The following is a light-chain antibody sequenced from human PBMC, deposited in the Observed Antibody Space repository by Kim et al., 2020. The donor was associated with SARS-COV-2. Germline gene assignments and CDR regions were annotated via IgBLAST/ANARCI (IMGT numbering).Light chain of an antibody. CDR1: SIGTRS. Sequence: GKTARVCCGGSSIGTRSVNWYQQKSGQAQVLVIYYDSDRPSGIPERFSGSNSGNTATLTISRVEAGDEADDYCQVWDSSSDRRVVFGGGTKLTVL. V-gene: IGLV3-21*04. CDR3: QVWDSSSDRRVV. J-gene: IGLJ2*01. CDR2: YDS.